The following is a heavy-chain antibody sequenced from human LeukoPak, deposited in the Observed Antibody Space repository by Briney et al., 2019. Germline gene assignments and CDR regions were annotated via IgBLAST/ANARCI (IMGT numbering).Heavy chain of an antibody. CDR2: ISSNGGSS. J-gene: IGHJ4*02. CDR3: VKITSVTGGDC. Sequence: GGSLRLSCSASGFPFSAYAMYWVRQAPGKGLEYVSGISSNGGSSFYSDSVKGRFTISRDNSKNTLYPQMSSLRAEDTAVYYCVKITSVTGGDCWGQGTRLTVSS. V-gene: IGHV3-64D*09. D-gene: IGHD1-1*01. CDR1: GFPFSAYA.